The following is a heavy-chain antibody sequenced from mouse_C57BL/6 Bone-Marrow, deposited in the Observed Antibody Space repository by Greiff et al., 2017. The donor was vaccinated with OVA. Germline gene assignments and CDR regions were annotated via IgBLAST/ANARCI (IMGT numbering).Heavy chain of an antibody. CDR1: GFTFTDYY. CDR2: IRNKANGYTT. CDR3: ARYEDYYGSSALDY. V-gene: IGHV7-3*01. J-gene: IGHJ2*01. Sequence: EVMLVESGGGLVQPGGSLSLSCAASGFTFTDYYMSWVRQPPGQALEWLGFIRNKANGYTTEYSVSVKGRFTISRATSQSILYLQMKALRAEASATYYSARYEDYYGSSALDYWGQGTTLTVSS. D-gene: IGHD1-1*01.